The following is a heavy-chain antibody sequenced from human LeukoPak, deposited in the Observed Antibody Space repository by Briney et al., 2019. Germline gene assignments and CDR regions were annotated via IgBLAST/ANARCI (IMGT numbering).Heavy chain of an antibody. CDR2: IYYSGST. Sequence: PPETLSLTCTVSGGSISSSSYYWGWIRQPPGKGLEWIGSIYYSGSTYYNPSLKSRVTISVDTSKNQFSLKLSSVTAADTAVYYCASQSGSYHYWGQGTLVTVSS. J-gene: IGHJ4*02. CDR1: GGSISSSSYY. V-gene: IGHV4-39*01. CDR3: ASQSGSYHY. D-gene: IGHD1-26*01.